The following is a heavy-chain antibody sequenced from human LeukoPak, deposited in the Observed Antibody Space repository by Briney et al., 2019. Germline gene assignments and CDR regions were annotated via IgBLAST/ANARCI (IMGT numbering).Heavy chain of an antibody. CDR3: ASLGY. CDR1: GFTFSSYA. J-gene: IGHJ4*02. Sequence: PGGSLRLSCAASGFTFSSYAMHWVRQAPGKGLEYGSAISSNGRSTYYANSVKGRFTTSRDNSKNSLYLQVGSLRAEDMALYYCASLGYWGQGTLVTVSS. CDR2: ISSNGRST. V-gene: IGHV3-64*01.